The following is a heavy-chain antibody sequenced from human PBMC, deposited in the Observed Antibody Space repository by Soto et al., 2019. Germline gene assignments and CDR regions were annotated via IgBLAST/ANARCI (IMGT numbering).Heavy chain of an antibody. D-gene: IGHD1-26*01. V-gene: IGHV1-69*13. J-gene: IGHJ3*02. CDR2: IIPIFGTA. CDR3: ARETLDSGSYGSRPDDAFDI. Sequence: SVKVSCKASGGTFSSYAISWVRQAPGQGLEWMGGIIPIFGTANYAQKFQGRVTITADESTSTAYMELSSLRSEDTAVYYCARETLDSGSYGSRPDDAFDIWGQRTTVTVSS. CDR1: GGTFSSYA.